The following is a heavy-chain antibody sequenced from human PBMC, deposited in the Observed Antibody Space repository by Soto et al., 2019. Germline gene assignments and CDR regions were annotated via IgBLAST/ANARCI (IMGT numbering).Heavy chain of an antibody. CDR2: IDSSTKYT. Sequence: QVQLVESGGGLVRPGGSLRLSCEASGFTFRGYYMTWFRQAPGKGLEWLSYIDSSTKYTNYADPVKDRYTISRDNAKNSQYLQMNSLRADATAVYYCAREYYYTMDVWGQGTMVTVSS. CDR3: AREYYYTMDV. J-gene: IGHJ6*02. CDR1: GFTFRGYY. V-gene: IGHV3-11*05.